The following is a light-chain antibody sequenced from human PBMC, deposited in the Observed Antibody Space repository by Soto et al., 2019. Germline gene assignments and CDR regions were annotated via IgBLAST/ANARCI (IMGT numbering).Light chain of an antibody. CDR1: QNITKF. J-gene: IGKJ1*01. CDR2: VTS. Sequence: DIQMTQSPSSLYASVGDRVSVTCRTSQNITKFLNWYQQKPGKAPKVLIYVTSNLENGVPSRFSGSGSGTHFTLSISSLQPEDFATYYCQQTFSAPGTFGPGTRVEVK. V-gene: IGKV1-39*01. CDR3: QQTFSAPGT.